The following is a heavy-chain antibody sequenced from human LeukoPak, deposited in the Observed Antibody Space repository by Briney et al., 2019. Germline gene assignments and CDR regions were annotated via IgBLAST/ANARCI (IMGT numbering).Heavy chain of an antibody. CDR3: AACGSTGTDASYYWYFDL. CDR2: IVVGSGNT. Sequence: SVKVSCKASGFTFTSSAMRWVRQARGQRLEWIGWIVVGSGNTNYAQKFQERVTITRDMSTSTAYMELSSLRSGDTAVYYCAACGSTGTDASYYWYFDLWGRGTLVTVSS. D-gene: IGHD1-1*01. CDR1: GFTFTSSA. V-gene: IGHV1-58*02. J-gene: IGHJ2*01.